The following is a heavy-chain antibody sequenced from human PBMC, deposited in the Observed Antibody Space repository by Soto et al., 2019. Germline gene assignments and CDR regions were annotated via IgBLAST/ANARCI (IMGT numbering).Heavy chain of an antibody. J-gene: IGHJ6*02. CDR3: ARDQYDYGDYGSDYYYGMDV. D-gene: IGHD4-17*01. CDR1: GGSISSGGYY. CDR2: IYYSGST. V-gene: IGHV4-31*03. Sequence: SETLSLTCTVSGGSISSGGYYWSWIRQHPGKGLEWIGYIYYSGSTYYNPSLKSRVTISVDTSKNQFSLKLSSVTAADTAVYYFARDQYDYGDYGSDYYYGMDVWGQGTTVTVSS.